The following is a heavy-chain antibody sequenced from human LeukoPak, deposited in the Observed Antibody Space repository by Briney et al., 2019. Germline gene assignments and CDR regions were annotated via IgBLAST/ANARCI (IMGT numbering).Heavy chain of an antibody. J-gene: IGHJ4*02. CDR2: INHSGST. D-gene: IGHD5-12*01. Sequence: SETLSLTCAAYGDSFSAYYWIWIRQPPGKGLEWIGEINHSGSTNYHPSLKSRVTISVDTSKNQFSLKLTSVTAADTAVYYCARLNIAGGFDYWGQGTLVTVSS. V-gene: IGHV4-34*01. CDR1: GDSFSAYY. CDR3: ARLNIAGGFDY.